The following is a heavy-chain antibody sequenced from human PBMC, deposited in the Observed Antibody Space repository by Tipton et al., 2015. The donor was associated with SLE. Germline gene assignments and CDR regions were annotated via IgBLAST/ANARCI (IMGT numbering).Heavy chain of an antibody. Sequence: TLSLTCTVSGGSISSYYWSWIRQPPGKGLEWIGYIYYSGSTNYNPSLKSRVTISVDTSKNRFSLNLNSVTAPDTAVYYCARHDTGDNYYDGLDVWGQGTTVIVSS. CDR3: ARHDTGDNYYDGLDV. CDR1: GGSISSYY. CDR2: IYYSGST. J-gene: IGHJ6*02. V-gene: IGHV4-59*01. D-gene: IGHD7-27*01.